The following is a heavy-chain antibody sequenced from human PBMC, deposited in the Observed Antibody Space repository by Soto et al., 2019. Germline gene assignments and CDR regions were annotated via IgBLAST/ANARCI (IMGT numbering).Heavy chain of an antibody. D-gene: IGHD5-18*01. V-gene: IGHV3-30-3*01. Sequence: GSLRLSCAASGFTFSSYAMHWVRQAPGKGLEWVAVISYDGSNKYYADSVKGRFTISRDNSKNTLYLQMNSLRAEDTAVYYCARDTDTAMVKVFGYYYYYGMDVWGQGTTVTVSS. J-gene: IGHJ6*02. CDR1: GFTFSSYA. CDR2: ISYDGSNK. CDR3: ARDTDTAMVKVFGYYYYYGMDV.